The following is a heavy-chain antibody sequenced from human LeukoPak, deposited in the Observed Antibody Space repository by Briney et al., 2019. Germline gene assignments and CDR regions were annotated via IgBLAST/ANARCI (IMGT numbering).Heavy chain of an antibody. V-gene: IGHV3-7*05. Sequence: GGSLRLSCAASGFTVSSPWMSWVRQAPGKGLEWVATIKADGSGTYYVDSVKGRFTISRDNAKNSLYLQMNSLRAEDTAVYFCARYTRPIDYWGQGTLVTVSS. J-gene: IGHJ4*02. CDR3: ARYTRPIDY. D-gene: IGHD6-13*01. CDR1: GFTVSSPW. CDR2: IKADGSGT.